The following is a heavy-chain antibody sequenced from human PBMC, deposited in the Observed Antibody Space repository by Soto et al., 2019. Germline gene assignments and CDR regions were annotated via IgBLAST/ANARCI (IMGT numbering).Heavy chain of an antibody. V-gene: IGHV3-30*18. D-gene: IGHD6-13*01. CDR2: ISYDGSNK. Sequence: QVQLVESGGGVVQPGRPLRLSCAASGFTFSSYGMHWVRQAPGKGLEWVAVISYDGSNKYYADSVKGRFTISRDNSKNTLYLQMNSLRAEDTAVYYCAKGFIAAAGIEPRYFDYWGQGTLVTVSS. J-gene: IGHJ4*02. CDR3: AKGFIAAAGIEPRYFDY. CDR1: GFTFSSYG.